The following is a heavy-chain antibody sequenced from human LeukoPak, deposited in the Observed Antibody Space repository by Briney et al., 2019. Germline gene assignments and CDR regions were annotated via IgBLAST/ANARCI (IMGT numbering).Heavy chain of an antibody. CDR3: ARDPGHYGSSGYYDY. CDR2: IYYSGST. D-gene: IGHD3-22*01. V-gene: IGHV4-39*07. CDR1: GGSISSSSYY. Sequence: SETLSLTCTVSGGSISSSSYYWGWIRQPPGKGLEWIGSIYYSGSTYYNPSLKSRVTISVDTSKNQFSLKLSSVTAADTAVYYCARDPGHYGSSGYYDYWGQVTLVTVSS. J-gene: IGHJ4*02.